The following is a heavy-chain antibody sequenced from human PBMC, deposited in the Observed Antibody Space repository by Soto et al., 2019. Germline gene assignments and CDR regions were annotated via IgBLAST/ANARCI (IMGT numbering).Heavy chain of an antibody. CDR3: TRDRGPDYDFWSGYYPSGMDV. CDR1: GFTFGDYA. D-gene: IGHD3-3*01. Sequence: GGSLRLSCTASGFTFGDYAMSWFRQAPGKGLEWVGFIRSKAYGGTTEYAASVKGRFTISRDDSKSIAYLQMNSLKTEDTAVYYCTRDRGPDYDFWSGYYPSGMDVWGQGTTVTVSS. CDR2: IRSKAYGGTT. J-gene: IGHJ6*02. V-gene: IGHV3-49*03.